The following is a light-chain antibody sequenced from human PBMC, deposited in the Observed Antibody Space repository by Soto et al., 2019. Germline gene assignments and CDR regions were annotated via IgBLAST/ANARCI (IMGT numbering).Light chain of an antibody. CDR2: DVN. Sequence: QSALTQPRSVSGSPGQSVTISCTGTSSDVGGYNYVSWYQQHPGKAPKLMIYDVNKRPSGVPDRFSGSKSGNTASLTISGLQAEDEADYCCGSYAGSNTWEFGGGTKLTVL. CDR3: GSYAGSNTWE. CDR1: SSDVGGYNY. J-gene: IGLJ3*02. V-gene: IGLV2-11*01.